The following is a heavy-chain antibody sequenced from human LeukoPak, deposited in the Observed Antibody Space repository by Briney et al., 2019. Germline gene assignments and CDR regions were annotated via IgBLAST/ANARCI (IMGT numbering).Heavy chain of an antibody. CDR3: ARAKDCSSTSCYLWFDP. V-gene: IGHV1-2*06. J-gene: IGHJ5*02. Sequence: GASVKVSCKASGYTFTGYYMHGVRQAPGQGGEGMGRINPNSGGTNYSQKFHGRVTMTRDTSISTAYMELSRLRSDDTAVYYCARAKDCSSTSCYLWFDPWGQGTLVTVSS. D-gene: IGHD2-2*01. CDR1: GYTFTGYY. CDR2: INPNSGGT.